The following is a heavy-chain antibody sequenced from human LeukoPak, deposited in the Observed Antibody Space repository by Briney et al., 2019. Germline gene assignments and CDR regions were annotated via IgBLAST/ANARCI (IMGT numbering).Heavy chain of an antibody. CDR2: ISSSSSYI. Sequence: SGGSLRLSCAASGFTFSSYSMNWVRQAPGEGLEWVSSISSSSSYIYYADSVKGRFTISRDNAKNSLYLQMNSLRAEDTAVYYCARDLKILEWLPTADYWGQGTLVTVSS. D-gene: IGHD3-3*01. CDR1: GFTFSSYS. CDR3: ARDLKILEWLPTADY. V-gene: IGHV3-21*01. J-gene: IGHJ4*02.